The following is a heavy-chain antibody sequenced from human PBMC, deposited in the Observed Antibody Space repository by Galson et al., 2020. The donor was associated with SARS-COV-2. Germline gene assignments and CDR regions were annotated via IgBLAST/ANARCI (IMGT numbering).Heavy chain of an antibody. J-gene: IGHJ3*01. Sequence: ETSETLSLTCTVSGGSISSGDYYWSWIRQPPGKGLEWIGYIYYSGSTYYNPSLKSRITISVDTSKNQFSLKLSSVTAADTAVYYCARAKSGKVITIFGVVMIAAFDVWGQGTMVTVSS. CDR2: IYYSGST. V-gene: IGHV4-30-4*08. CDR1: GGSISSGDYY. CDR3: ARAKSGKVITIFGVVMIAAFDV. D-gene: IGHD3-3*01.